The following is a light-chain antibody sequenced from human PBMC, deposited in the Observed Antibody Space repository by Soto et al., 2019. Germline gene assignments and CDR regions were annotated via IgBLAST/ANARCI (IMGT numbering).Light chain of an antibody. CDR1: QSLVHSDGNTY. V-gene: IGKV2-24*01. CDR3: MQATRSPWA. J-gene: IGKJ1*01. Sequence: DIVLTQAPLSSPVTLGQPASISCRSSQSLVHSDGNTYLSWLHQRPGQPPRLLIYKISKRFSGVPDRFSGSGAGTDFTLTITRVEAEDVGVYYCMQATRSPWAFDQGTKVEIK. CDR2: KIS.